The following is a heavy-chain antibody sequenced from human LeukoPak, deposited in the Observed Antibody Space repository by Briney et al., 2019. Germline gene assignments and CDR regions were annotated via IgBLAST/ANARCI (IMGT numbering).Heavy chain of an antibody. V-gene: IGHV3-23*01. CDR3: ASLGGSGSLNCFDP. Sequence: GGSLRLSCAASGFTFSAHGMNWVRQSPGRGLEWVSGIGGSGGFITYYADSVKGRFTVSRDNAKSALYLQMNSLRAEDTAVYYCASLGGSGSLNCFDPWGQGSLVTVSS. J-gene: IGHJ5*02. CDR2: IGGSGGFIT. D-gene: IGHD3-10*01. CDR1: GFTFSAHG.